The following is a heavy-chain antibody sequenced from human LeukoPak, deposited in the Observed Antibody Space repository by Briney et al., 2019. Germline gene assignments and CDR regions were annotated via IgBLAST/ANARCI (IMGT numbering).Heavy chain of an antibody. D-gene: IGHD6-13*01. J-gene: IGHJ4*02. Sequence: ASVKVSCKASGYTFTGYYMHWVRQAPGQGLEWMGWINPNSGGTNYAQKFHGRVTMTRDTSISTAYMELSRLRSDDTAVYYCARVWYSSSWTIDYWGQGTLVTVSS. CDR1: GYTFTGYY. V-gene: IGHV1-2*02. CDR3: ARVWYSSSWTIDY. CDR2: INPNSGGT.